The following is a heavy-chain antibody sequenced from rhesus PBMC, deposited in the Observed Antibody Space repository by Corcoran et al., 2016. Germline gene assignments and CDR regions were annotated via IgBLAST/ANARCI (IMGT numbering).Heavy chain of an antibody. CDR2: IDGRSTST. CDR3: ARMAIAAAFDY. V-gene: IGHV4S10*01. D-gene: IGHD6-25*01. J-gene: IGHJ4*01. Sequence: QVQLQESGPGVVKPSEPLSLPCPVSGGYISDSSRWIWLGQSPGKGLELIGYIDGRSTSTNYNPSLKSRVTMSKDTSKNQFSLKLSAVTAADTAVYYCARMAIAAAFDYWGQGVLVTVSS. CDR1: GGYISDSSR.